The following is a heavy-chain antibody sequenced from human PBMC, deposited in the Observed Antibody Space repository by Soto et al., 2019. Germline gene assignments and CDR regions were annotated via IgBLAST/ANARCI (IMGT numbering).Heavy chain of an antibody. J-gene: IGHJ4*02. CDR2: ISNNGVST. Sequence: GGSLRLSCVAPGFSFSNYAMHWVRQAPGKGLEYVSAISNNGVSTYYANSVKGRFIISRDNSKNTLYLQMGSLRAEDMAVYYCARGGPYQLLSDFDYWGQGTLVTVSS. CDR1: GFSFSNYA. CDR3: ARGGPYQLLSDFDY. D-gene: IGHD2-2*01. V-gene: IGHV3-64*01.